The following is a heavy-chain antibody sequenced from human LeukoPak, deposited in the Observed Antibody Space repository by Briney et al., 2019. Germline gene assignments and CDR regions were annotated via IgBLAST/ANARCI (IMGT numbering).Heavy chain of an antibody. D-gene: IGHD7-27*01. J-gene: IGHJ4*02. CDR2: MSPNSGNT. Sequence: ASVKVSCKASGGTFSSYAINWVRQATGQGLEWMGWMSPNSGNTGYAQKFQGRVTMTRNTSISTAYMELTSLRSEDTAAYYCVGGAPNWGFDYWGQGTLVTVSS. CDR1: GGTFSSYA. V-gene: IGHV1-8*02. CDR3: VGGAPNWGFDY.